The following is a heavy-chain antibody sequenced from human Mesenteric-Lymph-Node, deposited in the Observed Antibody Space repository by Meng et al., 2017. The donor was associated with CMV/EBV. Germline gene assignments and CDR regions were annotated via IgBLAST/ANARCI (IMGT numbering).Heavy chain of an antibody. CDR3: ARGRSLDS. V-gene: IGHV3-7*01. CDR1: GVIFRSSE. Sequence: GESLKISCEASGVIFRSSEMNWVRQAPGSGLQYVANIKEDGSETYYVDSVQGRFTISRDNAKNSLYLQMSSLTTEDTAVYYCARGRSLDSGGQGMLVTVSS. J-gene: IGHJ4*02. CDR2: IKEDGSET.